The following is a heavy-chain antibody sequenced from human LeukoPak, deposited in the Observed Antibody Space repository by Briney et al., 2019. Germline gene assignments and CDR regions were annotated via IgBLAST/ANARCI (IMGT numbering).Heavy chain of an antibody. CDR1: GFTVSSNY. CDR3: AREDSSGYFDY. Sequence: PGGSLRLSCAASGFTVSSNYMSWVRQAPGKGLEWVSVIYSGGSTYYADSVKGRFTISRDNSKNTLYLQMNSLRAEDTAVYYCAREDSSGYFDYWGQGTLVTVSS. J-gene: IGHJ4*02. D-gene: IGHD3-22*01. CDR2: IYSGGST. V-gene: IGHV3-66*01.